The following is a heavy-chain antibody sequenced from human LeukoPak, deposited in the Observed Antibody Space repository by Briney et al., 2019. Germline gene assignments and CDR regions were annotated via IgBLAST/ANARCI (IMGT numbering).Heavy chain of an antibody. CDR3: ARHLNYYGSGSYGAYYYYGMDV. CDR1: GGSISSSSYY. V-gene: IGHV4-39*07. D-gene: IGHD3-10*01. J-gene: IGHJ6*02. CDR2: MYYDGST. Sequence: SETLSLTCTVSGGSISSSSYYWGWIRQPPGKGLEWIGSMYYDGSTHYNPSLESRVAMSGDTSKNQLSLRLTSVTAADTAVYYCARHLNYYGSGSYGAYYYYGMDVWGQGTTVTVSS.